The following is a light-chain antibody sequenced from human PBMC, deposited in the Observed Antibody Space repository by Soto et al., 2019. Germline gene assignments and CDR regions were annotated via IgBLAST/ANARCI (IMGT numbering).Light chain of an antibody. J-gene: IGKJ1*01. CDR2: RAS. CDR3: QQYNSYSWT. V-gene: IGKV1-5*03. Sequence: DIQMTQSPSTVSASAGDRVTITCRASQSISTWLAWYQQKPGKAPKLLIYRASSLESGVPSRFSGSGSETEFTLTISSLQPDDFATYYCQQYNSYSWTFGQGAKVDIK. CDR1: QSISTW.